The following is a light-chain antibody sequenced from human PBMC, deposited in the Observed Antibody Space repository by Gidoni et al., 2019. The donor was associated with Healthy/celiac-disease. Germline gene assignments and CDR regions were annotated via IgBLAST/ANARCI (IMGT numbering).Light chain of an antibody. Sequence: DIQMTQSPSTLSASVGERVTITCRASQSISSWLAWYQQKTGKAPKLLIYKASSLESGVPSRFSGSGSGTEFTLTISSLQPDDFATYYCQQYNSYPWTFGQXTKVEIK. CDR3: QQYNSYPWT. CDR2: KAS. CDR1: QSISSW. J-gene: IGKJ1*01. V-gene: IGKV1-5*03.